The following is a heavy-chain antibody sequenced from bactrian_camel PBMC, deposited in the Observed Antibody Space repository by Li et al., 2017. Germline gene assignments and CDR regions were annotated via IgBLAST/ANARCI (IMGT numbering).Heavy chain of an antibody. CDR3: AATARAITVVSACRSEEYNN. CDR1: APTYETFY. J-gene: IGHJ4*01. V-gene: IGHV3S63*01. Sequence: HVQLVESGGGSVQAGGSLRLSCTASAPTYETFYLAWFREVPGKARERVACIDANGSARLGDAVKGRFTISEDKAKNTVYLQMNNLRPEDTAMYYCAATARAITVVSACRSEEYNNWGQGTQVTVS. CDR2: IDANGSA. D-gene: IGHD1*01.